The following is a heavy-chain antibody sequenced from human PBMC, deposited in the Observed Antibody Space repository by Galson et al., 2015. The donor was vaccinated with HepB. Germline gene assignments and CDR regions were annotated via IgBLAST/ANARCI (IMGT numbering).Heavy chain of an antibody. CDR1: EYSFTSYE. Sequence: QSGAEVKKPGESLRISCKGSEYSFTSYEISWVRHVPGKGLEWMGKIDPRDSSTTYSPSFQGHVTISVDKSVSTVYLQWGSLKASDSAHYYCARLGVAAAAYQYAMDVWGQGTTVTVS. CDR2: IDPRDSST. D-gene: IGHD6-13*01. J-gene: IGHJ6*02. CDR3: ARLGVAAAAYQYAMDV. V-gene: IGHV5-10-1*01.